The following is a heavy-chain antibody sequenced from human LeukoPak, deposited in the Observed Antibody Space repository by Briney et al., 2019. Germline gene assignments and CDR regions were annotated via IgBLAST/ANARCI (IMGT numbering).Heavy chain of an antibody. CDR3: ARQFRESSGYYCYYFDY. V-gene: IGHV5-51*01. J-gene: IGHJ4*02. CDR1: GYSFTTYW. Sequence: GESLKISCKGSGYSFTTYWIGWVRQMPGRGLEWMGIIYPGDSDTRYSPSFQGQVPISADKSISTAYLQWSSLKASDTAMYYCARQFRESSGYYCYYFDYWGQGTLVSVSS. D-gene: IGHD3-22*01. CDR2: IYPGDSDT.